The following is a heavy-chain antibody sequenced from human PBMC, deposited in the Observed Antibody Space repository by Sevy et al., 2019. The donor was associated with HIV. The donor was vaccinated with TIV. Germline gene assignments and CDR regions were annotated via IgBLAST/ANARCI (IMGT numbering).Heavy chain of an antibody. J-gene: IGHJ6*02. D-gene: IGHD2-8*02. Sequence: GSLRLSCAASGINFSCYLVSWVRQAPGKGLGGGAKIKQDGSEKYYVDFVKGRFTISRDNAKNSLYLQMNSLRAEDTAVYYCARDWECTGGVCYFMDVWGQGTTVTVSS. CDR1: GINFSCYL. V-gene: IGHV3-7*03. CDR2: IKQDGSEK. CDR3: ARDWECTGGVCYFMDV.